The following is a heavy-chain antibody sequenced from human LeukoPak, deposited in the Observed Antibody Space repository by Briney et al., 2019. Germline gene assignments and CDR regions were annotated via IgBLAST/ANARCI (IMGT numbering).Heavy chain of an antibody. Sequence: GASVKVSCKASGYTFTSYHMHWVRQAPGQRLEWMGIINPSGGSTTYAQKFQGRVTMTRDTSTSTVYMEVSSLRSDDTAVYYCARAEQYCSSTSCLDYWGQGTLVTVSS. CDR2: INPSGGST. V-gene: IGHV1-46*01. D-gene: IGHD2-2*01. J-gene: IGHJ4*02. CDR1: GYTFTSYH. CDR3: ARAEQYCSSTSCLDY.